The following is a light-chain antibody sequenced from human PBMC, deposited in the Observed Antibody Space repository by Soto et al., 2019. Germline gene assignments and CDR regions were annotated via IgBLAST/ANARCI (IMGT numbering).Light chain of an antibody. CDR3: HHYGGSLYT. CDR1: QCVSSNY. Sequence: EIVLTQSPGTLSLSPEQRVTLSCRASQCVSSNYLAWYQQKPGQAPRLLIYGASNRATGVPDRFSGTGSGTDFTLTISRLAPEDFAVYYCHHYGGSLYTFGQGTKLEIK. V-gene: IGKV3-20*01. J-gene: IGKJ2*01. CDR2: GAS.